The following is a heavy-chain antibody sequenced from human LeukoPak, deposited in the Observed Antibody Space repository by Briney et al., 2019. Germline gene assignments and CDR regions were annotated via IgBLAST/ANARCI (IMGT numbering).Heavy chain of an antibody. V-gene: IGHV4-39*01. Sequence: SETLSLTCTVSGGSISSSNYYWGWIRQPPGKGLEWIGSIYYSGSTYYNPSLKSRVTISVDTSKNQFSLKLSSVTAADTAVYYCARHRPMVRGVIPYYYMDVWGKGTTVTISS. CDR3: ARHRPMVRGVIPYYYMDV. J-gene: IGHJ6*03. CDR2: IYYSGST. D-gene: IGHD3-10*01. CDR1: GGSISSSNYY.